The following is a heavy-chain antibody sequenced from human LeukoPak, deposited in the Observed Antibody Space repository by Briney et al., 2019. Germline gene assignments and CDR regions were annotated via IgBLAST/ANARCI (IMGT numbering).Heavy chain of an antibody. V-gene: IGHV3-73*01. J-gene: IGHJ4*02. CDR1: GFTFSGSA. D-gene: IGHD1-26*01. CDR3: TTYQNSGSYYFDY. CDR2: IRSKANSYAT. Sequence: PGGSLRLSCAASGFTFSGSAMHWVCQASGKGLEWAGRIRSKANSYATAYAASVKGRFTISRDDSKNTAYLQMNSLKTEDTAVYYCTTYQNSGSYYFDYWGQGTLVTVSS.